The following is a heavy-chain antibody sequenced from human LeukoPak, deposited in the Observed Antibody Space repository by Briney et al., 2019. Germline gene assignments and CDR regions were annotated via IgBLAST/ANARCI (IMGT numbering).Heavy chain of an antibody. D-gene: IGHD2-15*01. CDR2: IYSGGST. CDR1: GFSVSNNY. Sequence: GGSLRLSCAASGFSVSNNYMSWVRQAPGKGLEWVSVIYSGGSTFYADSVKGRFTISRVNSKNTLYLQMNSLRAEDTAVYYCASDSYSPEYFQHWGQGTLVTVSS. CDR3: ASDSYSPEYFQH. V-gene: IGHV3-66*01. J-gene: IGHJ1*01.